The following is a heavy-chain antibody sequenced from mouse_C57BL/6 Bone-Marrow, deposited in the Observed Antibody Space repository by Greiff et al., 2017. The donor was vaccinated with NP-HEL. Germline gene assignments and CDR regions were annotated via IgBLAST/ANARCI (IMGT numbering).Heavy chain of an antibody. CDR1: GFTFSSYG. J-gene: IGHJ4*01. V-gene: IGHV5-6*01. Sequence: EVKLVESGGDLVKPGGSLKLSCAASGFTFSSYGMSWVRQTPDKRLEWVATISSGGSYTYYPDSVKGRFTISRDNAKNTLYLQMSSLKSEDTAMYYCARYGRYAMDYWGQGTSVTVSS. CDR2: ISSGGSYT. D-gene: IGHD1-1*01. CDR3: ARYGRYAMDY.